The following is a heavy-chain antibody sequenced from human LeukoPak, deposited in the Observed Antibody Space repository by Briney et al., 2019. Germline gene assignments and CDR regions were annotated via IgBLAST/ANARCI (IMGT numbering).Heavy chain of an antibody. J-gene: IGHJ4*02. CDR3: ARGGGDYNPFDY. D-gene: IGHD4-17*01. CDR2: IYSGGST. CDR1: GFTFSNAW. V-gene: IGHV3-53*04. Sequence: TGGSLRLSCAASGFTFSNAWMSWVRQAPGKGLEWVSVIYSGGSTYYADSVKGRFTISRHNSKNTLYLQMNSLRGEDTAVYYCARGGGDYNPFDYWGQGTLVTVSS.